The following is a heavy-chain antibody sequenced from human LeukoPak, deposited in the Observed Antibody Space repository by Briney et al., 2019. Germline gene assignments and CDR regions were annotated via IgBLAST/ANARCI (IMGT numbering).Heavy chain of an antibody. CDR2: IYHSGST. CDR1: GYSISSGYY. D-gene: IGHD2-2*01. J-gene: IGHJ4*02. Sequence: SETLSLTCAVSGYSISSGYYWGWMRQPPGKGLEWIGSIYHSGSTYYNPSLKSRVTISVDTSKNQFSLKLSSVTAADTAVYYCARDLYCSSTSCHELDYWGQGTLVTVSS. V-gene: IGHV4-38-2*02. CDR3: ARDLYCSSTSCHELDY.